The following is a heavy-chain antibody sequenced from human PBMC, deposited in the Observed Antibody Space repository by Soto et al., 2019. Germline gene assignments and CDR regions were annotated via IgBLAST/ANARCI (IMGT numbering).Heavy chain of an antibody. D-gene: IGHD6-13*01. CDR1: GFTFSSYA. CDR3: ERKEQKLPLDY. V-gene: IGHV3-30-3*01. J-gene: IGHJ4*02. Sequence: GGSLRLSCAASGFTFSSYAMHWVRQAPGKGLEWVAVISYDGSNKYYADSVKGRFTISRDNSKNTLYLQMNSLRAEDTAVYYCERKEQKLPLDYRGQGTLVSVSS. CDR2: ISYDGSNK.